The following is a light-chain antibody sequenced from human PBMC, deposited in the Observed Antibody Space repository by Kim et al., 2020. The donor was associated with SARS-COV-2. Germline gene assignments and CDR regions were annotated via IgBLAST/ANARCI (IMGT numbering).Light chain of an antibody. CDR2: GKN. V-gene: IGLV3-19*01. CDR3: NSRGSNDNVL. CDR1: SLRSYY. Sequence: SSELTQDPAVYVALGQTVRSTCQGDSLRSYYATWYQQKTGQATIVVIYGKNNRPSGIPDRFSGSSSGDTASLTITGTQAGDEAYYYCNSRGSNDNVLFGGGTKLTVL. J-gene: IGLJ2*01.